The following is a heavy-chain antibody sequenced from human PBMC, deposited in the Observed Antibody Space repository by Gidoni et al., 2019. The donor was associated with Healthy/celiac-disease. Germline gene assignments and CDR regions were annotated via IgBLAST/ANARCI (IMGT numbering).Heavy chain of an antibody. CDR2: INPSGGST. D-gene: IGHD6-13*01. CDR1: GYTFTSSY. CDR3: ARDLGYSSFLLYYYYGMDV. J-gene: IGHJ6*02. V-gene: IGHV1-46*01. Sequence: QLQLVQSGAEVKKPGASVKVSCKASGYTFTSSYMHWVRQAPGQGLEWTGIINPSGGSTSYAQKFQGRVTMTRDTSMSTVYMELSSLRSEDTAVYYCARDLGYSSFLLYYYYGMDVWGQGTTVTVSS.